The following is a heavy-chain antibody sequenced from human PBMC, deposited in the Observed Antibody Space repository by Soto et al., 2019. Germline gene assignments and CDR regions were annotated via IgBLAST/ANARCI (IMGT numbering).Heavy chain of an antibody. V-gene: IGHV3-30-3*01. CDR1: GFTFSSYA. Sequence: QVQLVESGGGVVQPGRSLRLSCAASGFTFSSYAMHWVRQAPGKGLEWVAVISYDGSNKYYADSVKGRFTISRDNSKNTLYLQMNSLRAEDTAVYYCANPRGYSSSGYTIDYWGQGTLVTVSS. J-gene: IGHJ4*02. CDR2: ISYDGSNK. D-gene: IGHD6-13*01. CDR3: ANPRGYSSSGYTIDY.